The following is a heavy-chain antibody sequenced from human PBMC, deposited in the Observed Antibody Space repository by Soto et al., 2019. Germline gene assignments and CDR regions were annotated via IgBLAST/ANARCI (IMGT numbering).Heavy chain of an antibody. Sequence: SETLSLTCTVSGGSISSSSFHWGWIRQPPGKGLVWIGSIYYSGSTYYSPSLKSRVTISADKSKNPFSLKLSTVTAADSALYYCASRERAAGTDWLFDPCGQGTLVTVSS. CDR1: GGSISSSSFH. CDR3: ASRERAAGTDWLFDP. V-gene: IGHV4-39*01. D-gene: IGHD6-13*01. CDR2: IYYSGST. J-gene: IGHJ5*02.